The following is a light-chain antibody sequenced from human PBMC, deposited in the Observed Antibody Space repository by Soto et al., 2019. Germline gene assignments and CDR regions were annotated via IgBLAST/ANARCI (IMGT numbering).Light chain of an antibody. V-gene: IGLV2-23*01. CDR1: SSDFGSYKF. J-gene: IGLJ1*01. Sequence: QSALTQPASVSGSPGQSVTISCTGTSSDFGSYKFVSWYQHHPGKVPKVIIYETSKRPSGVSDRFSGSKSGNTASLTISGLQAEDEADYYCFSFTSTNTHVFGSGTKLIVL. CDR3: FSFTSTNTHV. CDR2: ETS.